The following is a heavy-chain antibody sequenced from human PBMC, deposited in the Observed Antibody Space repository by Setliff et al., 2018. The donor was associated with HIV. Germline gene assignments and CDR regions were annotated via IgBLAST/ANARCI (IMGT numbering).Heavy chain of an antibody. V-gene: IGHV3-11*04. CDR1: GFFFSDHY. Sequence: GGSLRLSCAVSGFFFSDHYMSWIRQAPGKGLEWVSYISFSGNTIYYRDSVRGRFTIARDDARNSLYLQMNSLRAEDTAVYYCARKLLTRPNYYGMDVWGQGTTVTVSS. D-gene: IGHD2-15*01. J-gene: IGHJ6*02. CDR3: ARKLLTRPNYYGMDV. CDR2: ISFSGNTI.